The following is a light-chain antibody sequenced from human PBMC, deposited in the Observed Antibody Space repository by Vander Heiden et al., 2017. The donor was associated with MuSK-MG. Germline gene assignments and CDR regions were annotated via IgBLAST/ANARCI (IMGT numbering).Light chain of an antibody. Sequence: EIVLTQSPGTLSLSPGERATLSCRASQSVSSSYLAWYQQKPGQAPRLLIYGASSRATGLPDRFSGSGYGPDFTLTISRREPEAFAVYSCQQYGSSPSITFGQGTRLEIK. CDR2: GAS. V-gene: IGKV3-20*01. CDR1: QSVSSSY. CDR3: QQYGSSPSIT. J-gene: IGKJ5*01.